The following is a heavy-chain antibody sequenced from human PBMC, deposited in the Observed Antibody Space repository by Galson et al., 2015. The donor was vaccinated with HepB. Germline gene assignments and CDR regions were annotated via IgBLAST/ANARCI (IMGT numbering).Heavy chain of an antibody. CDR3: TSSPDPRHCSGGSCYAGNY. D-gene: IGHD2-15*01. CDR2: IRSKANSYAT. V-gene: IGHV3-73*01. Sequence: SLRLSCAASGFTFSGSAMHWVRQASGKGLEWVGRIRSKANSYATAYAASVKGRFTISRDDSKNTAYLQMNSLKTEDTAVYYCTSSPDPRHCSGGSCYAGNYWGQGTLVTVSS. CDR1: GFTFSGSA. J-gene: IGHJ4*02.